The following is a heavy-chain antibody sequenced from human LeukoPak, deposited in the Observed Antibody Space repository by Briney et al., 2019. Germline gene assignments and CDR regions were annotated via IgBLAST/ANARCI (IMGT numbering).Heavy chain of an antibody. J-gene: IGHJ4*02. V-gene: IGHV3-21*01. Sequence: GGSLRLSCAASGFTFSSYSMDWVRQAPGKGLEWVSSISSSSSYIYYADSVKGRFTISRDNAKNSLCLQMNSLRAEDTAVYYCAKDRPYYFDYWGQGTLVTVSS. CDR3: AKDRPYYFDY. CDR1: GFTFSSYS. CDR2: ISSSSSYI.